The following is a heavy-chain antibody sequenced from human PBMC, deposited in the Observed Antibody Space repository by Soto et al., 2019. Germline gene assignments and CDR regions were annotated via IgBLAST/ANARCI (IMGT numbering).Heavy chain of an antibody. CDR1: GGSISSGGYS. CDR3: ASGYGYYYYGMDV. V-gene: IGHV4-30-2*01. D-gene: IGHD5-18*01. J-gene: IGHJ6*02. CDR2: VYHSGST. Sequence: SETLSLTCAVSGGSISSGGYSWSWIRQPPGKGLEWIGYVYHSGSTYYNPSLKSRVTISVDRSKNQFSLKLSSVTAADTAVYYCASGYGYYYYGMDVWGQGTTVTVSS.